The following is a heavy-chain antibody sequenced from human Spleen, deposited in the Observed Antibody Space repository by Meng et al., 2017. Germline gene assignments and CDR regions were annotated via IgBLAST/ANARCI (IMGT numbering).Heavy chain of an antibody. D-gene: IGHD3-10*01. CDR2: FDPEDGET. Sequence: ASVKVSCKVSGYTLTELSMHWVRQAPGKGLEWMGGFDPEDGETIYAQKFQGRVTMTEDTSTDTAYMELSSLRSEDTAVYYCATSLVRENAFDIWGQGRMVTVSS. J-gene: IGHJ3*02. V-gene: IGHV1-24*01. CDR3: ATSLVRENAFDI. CDR1: GYTLTELS.